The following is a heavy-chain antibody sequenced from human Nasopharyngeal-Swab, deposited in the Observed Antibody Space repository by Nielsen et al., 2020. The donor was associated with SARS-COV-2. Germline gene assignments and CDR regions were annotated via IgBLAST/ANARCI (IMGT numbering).Heavy chain of an antibody. CDR2: ISSSGSTI. Sequence: GESLKISCAASGFTFSSYAMSWVRQAPGKGLEWVSYISSSGSTIYYADSVKGRFTISRDNAKNSLYLQMNSLRAEDTAVYYCARLNPHYGDYAFDYWGQGTLVTVSS. J-gene: IGHJ4*02. V-gene: IGHV3-48*04. CDR3: ARLNPHYGDYAFDY. CDR1: GFTFSSYA. D-gene: IGHD4-17*01.